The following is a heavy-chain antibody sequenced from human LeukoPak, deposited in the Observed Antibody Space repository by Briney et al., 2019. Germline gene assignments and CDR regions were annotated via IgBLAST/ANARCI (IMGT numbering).Heavy chain of an antibody. CDR3: ARDCSSTSCVLGGRDY. J-gene: IGHJ4*02. V-gene: IGHV3-11*01. CDR2: ISSSGGNI. CDR1: GFTFSSYA. D-gene: IGHD2-2*01. Sequence: GGSLRLSCAASGFTFSSYAMSWIRQAPGKGLEGVSYISSSGGNIRYADSVKGRFTISRDNAKNSLYLQMNSLRAEDTAVYYCARDCSSTSCVLGGRDYWGQGTLVTVSS.